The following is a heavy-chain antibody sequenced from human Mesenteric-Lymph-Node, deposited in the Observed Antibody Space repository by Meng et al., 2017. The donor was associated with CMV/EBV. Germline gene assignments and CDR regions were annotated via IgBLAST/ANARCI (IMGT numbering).Heavy chain of an antibody. D-gene: IGHD5-24*01. CDR1: GFTFNTYA. V-gene: IGHV3-66*02. J-gene: IGHJ4*02. CDR3: AGVDDY. CDR2: IYSGGST. Sequence: GESLKISCAASGFTFNTYAMSWVRQAPGKGLEWVSVIYSGGSTYYADSVKGRFTISRDNSKNTLYLQMNSLRAEDTAVYYCAGVDDYWGQGTLVTVSS.